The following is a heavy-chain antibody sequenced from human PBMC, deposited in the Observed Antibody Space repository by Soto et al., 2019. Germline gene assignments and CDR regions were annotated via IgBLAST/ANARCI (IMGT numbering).Heavy chain of an antibody. V-gene: IGHV4-30-4*01. CDR1: GGSIDSTNYY. CDR3: ARDQGYRDFFTASHCYYHMDV. J-gene: IGHJ6*01. CDR2: IYYTGTT. Sequence: ASETLSLTCSVSGGSIDSTNYYWTWIRQLPGKGPEWIGNIYYTGTTFYNPSLKSRLTISMDTSRNQFSLQLTSVTAADTAVYFCARDQGYRDFFTASHCYYHMDVWGQGTTVTVSS. D-gene: IGHD2-15*01.